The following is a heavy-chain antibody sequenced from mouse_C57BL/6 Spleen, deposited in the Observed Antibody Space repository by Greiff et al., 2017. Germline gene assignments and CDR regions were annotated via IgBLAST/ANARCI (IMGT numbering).Heavy chain of an antibody. D-gene: IGHD2-3*01. J-gene: IGHJ2*01. Sequence: VQLQQPGAELVRPGTSVKLSCKASGYTFTSYWMHWVKQRPGQGLEWIGVIDPSDSYTNYNQKFKGKATLTVDTSSSTAYMQLSSLTSEDSAVYYCARGTYDGYLDYWGQGTTLTVSS. CDR1: GYTFTSYW. V-gene: IGHV1-59*01. CDR2: IDPSDSYT. CDR3: ARGTYDGYLDY.